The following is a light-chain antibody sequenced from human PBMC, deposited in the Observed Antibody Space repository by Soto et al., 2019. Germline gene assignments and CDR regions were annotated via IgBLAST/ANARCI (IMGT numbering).Light chain of an antibody. CDR1: SSDIGVYNY. J-gene: IGLJ3*02. CDR2: EVN. CDR3: LSYTSANTRV. Sequence: QSALTQPASVSGSPGQSITISCTGTSSDIGVYNYVSWYGQHPGKVPKLIIYEVNNRPSGVSNRFSGSKSGNTASLTISGLQPEDEADYYCLSYTSANTRVFGGGTKLTVL. V-gene: IGLV2-14*01.